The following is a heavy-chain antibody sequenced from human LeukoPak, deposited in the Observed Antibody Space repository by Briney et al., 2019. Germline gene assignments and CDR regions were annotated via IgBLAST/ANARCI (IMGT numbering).Heavy chain of an antibody. D-gene: IGHD3-22*01. CDR1: GFTFSSYG. J-gene: IGHJ4*02. CDR2: IWYDGSNK. CDR3: ARDNYDSSGYYPIDY. V-gene: IGHV3-33*01. Sequence: GGSLRLSCAASGFTFSSYGMHWVRQAPGKGLEWVAVIWYDGSNKYYADSVKGRFTISRDNSKNALYLQMNSLRAEDTAVYYCARDNYDSSGYYPIDYWGQGTLVTVSS.